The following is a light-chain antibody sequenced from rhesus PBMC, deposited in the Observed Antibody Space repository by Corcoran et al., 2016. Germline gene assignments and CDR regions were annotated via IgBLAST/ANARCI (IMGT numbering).Light chain of an antibody. V-gene: IGKV3-24*04. J-gene: IGKJ2*01. CDR3: QQSSNLYS. CDR1: QSVGSY. CDR2: GAS. Sequence: ETVVTQSPATLSLSPGERATLSCRASQSVGSYLAWYQQKPGPAPRLLIYGASNRAPGIPDRFSGSGSGTDFTLTISSLEPEDVGVYYCQQSSNLYSFGQGTKVEIK.